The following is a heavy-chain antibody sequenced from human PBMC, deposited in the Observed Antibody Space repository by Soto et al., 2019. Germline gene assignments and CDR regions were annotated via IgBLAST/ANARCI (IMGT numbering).Heavy chain of an antibody. J-gene: IGHJ6*02. D-gene: IGHD2-21*01. Sequence: QVQLVESGGGVVQPGRSLRLSCAASGFTFSSYGMHWVRQAPGKGPEWVAVIWYDGSNKYYADSVKGRFTISRDNSKNTLYLQMNSLRAEDTAVYYCARVITNPDYYYGMDVWGQGTTVTVSS. CDR3: ARVITNPDYYYGMDV. CDR2: IWYDGSNK. V-gene: IGHV3-33*01. CDR1: GFTFSSYG.